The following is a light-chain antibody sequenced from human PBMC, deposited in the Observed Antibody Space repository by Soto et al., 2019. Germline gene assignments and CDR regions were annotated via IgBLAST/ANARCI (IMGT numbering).Light chain of an antibody. CDR3: CSHSASYTFV. J-gene: IGLJ1*01. CDR2: DAT. CDR1: SSDVGGYNC. V-gene: IGLV2-11*01. Sequence: QSVLTQPRSVSGSPGQSVTISCTVTSSDVGGYNCVSWYQQHPGKAPQLIIYDATQRPSGVPDRFSGSKSGNTASLSISGLQAEDEADYYCCSHSASYTFVFGTGTKVTVL.